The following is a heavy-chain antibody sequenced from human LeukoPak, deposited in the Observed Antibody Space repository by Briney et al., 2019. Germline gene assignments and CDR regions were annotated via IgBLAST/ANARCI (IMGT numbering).Heavy chain of an antibody. D-gene: IGHD5-18*01. Sequence: ASVKVSCKASGYTFTGYYMHWVRQAPGQGLEWMGWINPNSGGTNYAQKFQGRVTMTRDTSISTAYMELSRLRSDDTAVYYCARRGRGYSYGRNWFDPWGQGTLVTVSS. CDR3: ARRGRGYSYGRNWFDP. CDR2: INPNSGGT. CDR1: GYTFTGYY. V-gene: IGHV1-2*02. J-gene: IGHJ5*02.